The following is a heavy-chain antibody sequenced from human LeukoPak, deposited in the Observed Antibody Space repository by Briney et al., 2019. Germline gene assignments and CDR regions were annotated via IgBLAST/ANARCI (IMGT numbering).Heavy chain of an antibody. Sequence: GESLKISCQASGYSFTSSWIGWARQMPGKGLERMAIINPGDSDTRYSPSFQGQVTISADKSISTVYLQWGSLKASDTAMYYCARQPGAGWFDPWGQGTLVTVSS. V-gene: IGHV5-51*01. J-gene: IGHJ5*02. CDR2: INPGDSDT. D-gene: IGHD3-10*01. CDR3: ARQPGAGWFDP. CDR1: GYSFTSSW.